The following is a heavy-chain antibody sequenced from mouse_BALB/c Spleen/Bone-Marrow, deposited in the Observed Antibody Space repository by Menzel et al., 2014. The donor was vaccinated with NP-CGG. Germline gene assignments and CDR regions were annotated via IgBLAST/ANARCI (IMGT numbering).Heavy chain of an antibody. J-gene: IGHJ4*01. V-gene: IGHV1S81*02. D-gene: IGHD2-1*01. Sequence: QLQLQQSGPDLVKTGASGKLPCKSSGYTFTSYWMHWVKQRPGQGLEWIGEINPSNGRTNYNETFKSKATLTVDKSSTTAYMQISSLTSDDSAVYYCARYGNYDAMGYWSHGTTVAIYS. CDR3: ARYGNYDAMGY. CDR2: INPSNGRT. CDR1: GYTFTSYW.